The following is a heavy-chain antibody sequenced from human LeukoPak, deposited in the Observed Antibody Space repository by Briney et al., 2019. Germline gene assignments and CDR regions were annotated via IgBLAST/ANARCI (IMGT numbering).Heavy chain of an antibody. Sequence: PGGSLRLSCAASGFTFSSYEMNWVRQAPGKGLEWVSSISSSSSYIYYADSVKGRFTISRDNAKNSLYLQMNSLRAEDTAVYYCARDSYGGNAFDYWGQGTLVTVSS. CDR2: ISSSSSYI. V-gene: IGHV3-21*01. CDR3: ARDSYGGNAFDY. CDR1: GFTFSSYE. D-gene: IGHD4-23*01. J-gene: IGHJ4*02.